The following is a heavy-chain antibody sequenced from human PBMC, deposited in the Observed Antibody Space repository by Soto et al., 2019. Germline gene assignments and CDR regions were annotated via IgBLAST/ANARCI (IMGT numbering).Heavy chain of an antibody. CDR2: IIPIFGTA. CDR3: AATDCILYYYYGMDV. Sequence: SVQVSCKASGGPFSSYAISWVRQAPGQGLEWMGGIIPIFGTANYAQKFQGRVTITADESTSTAYMELSSLRSEDTAVYYCAATDCILYYYYGMDVWGQGTKVTVSS. CDR1: GGPFSSYA. D-gene: IGHD2-21*02. J-gene: IGHJ6*02. V-gene: IGHV1-69*13.